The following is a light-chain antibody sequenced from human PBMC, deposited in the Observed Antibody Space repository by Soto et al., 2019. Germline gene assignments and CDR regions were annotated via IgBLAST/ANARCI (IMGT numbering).Light chain of an antibody. J-gene: IGLJ2*01. Sequence: QSVLTQPPSVSGAPGQRVTISCTGSSSNIGAGYDVHWYQQLPGTAPKLLIYGNSNRPSGVPDRFSGSKSGTSASLAITGLQAEDEADYYCQSFDGSLSGYVVFGGGTK. V-gene: IGLV1-40*01. CDR2: GNS. CDR3: QSFDGSLSGYVV. CDR1: SSNIGAGYD.